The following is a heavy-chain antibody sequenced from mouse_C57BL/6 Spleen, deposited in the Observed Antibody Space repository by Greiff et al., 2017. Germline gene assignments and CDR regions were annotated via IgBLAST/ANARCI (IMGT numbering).Heavy chain of an antibody. V-gene: IGHV5-6*01. D-gene: IGHD2-4*01. CDR2: ISSGGSYT. J-gene: IGHJ4*01. CDR3: ARQDYDYDAGYAMDY. CDR1: GFTFSSYG. Sequence: EVQRVESGGDLVKPGGSLKLSCAASGFTFSSYGMSWVRQTPDKRLEWVATISSGGSYTYYPDSVKGRFTISRDNAKNTLYLQMSSLKSEDTAMYYCARQDYDYDAGYAMDYWGQGTSVTVSS.